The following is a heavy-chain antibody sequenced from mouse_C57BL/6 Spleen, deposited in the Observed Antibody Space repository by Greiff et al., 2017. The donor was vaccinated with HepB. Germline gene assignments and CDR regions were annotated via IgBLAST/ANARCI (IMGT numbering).Heavy chain of an antibody. J-gene: IGHJ4*01. D-gene: IGHD2-3*01. V-gene: IGHV5-6*02. CDR2: ISSGGSYT. Sequence: DVMLVESGGDLVKPGGSLKLSCAASGFTFSSYGMSWVRQTPDKRLEWVATISSGGSYTYYPDSVKGRFTISRDNAKNTLYLQMSSLKSEDTAMYYCARRVDGYYAMDYWGQGTSVTVSS. CDR3: ARRVDGYYAMDY. CDR1: GFTFSSYG.